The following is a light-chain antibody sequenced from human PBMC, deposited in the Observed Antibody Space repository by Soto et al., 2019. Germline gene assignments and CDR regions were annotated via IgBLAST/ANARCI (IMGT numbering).Light chain of an antibody. J-gene: IGLJ2*01. CDR3: SSYTSSITMV. Sequence: QSALTQPASVSGSPGQSITISCTGTSSDVGGYNYVSWYQQHPGKAPKLMIYDVSNRPSGVSNRCSGSKSGNTASLTISGLQAEDEADYYCSSYTSSITMVFGGGTKLTVL. CDR2: DVS. CDR1: SSDVGGYNY. V-gene: IGLV2-14*01.